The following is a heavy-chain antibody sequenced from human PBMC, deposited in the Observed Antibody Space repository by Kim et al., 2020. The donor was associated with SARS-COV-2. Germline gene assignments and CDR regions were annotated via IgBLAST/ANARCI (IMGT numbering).Heavy chain of an antibody. J-gene: IGHJ5*02. D-gene: IGHD2-2*01. V-gene: IGHV3-30*18. Sequence: GGSLRLSCAASGFSFSSYGMHWVRQAPGKGPEWVAVISYDGSNKYYADSVKGRFTISRDNSKNTLYLQMNSLRAEDTAVYYCAKDRALSTNWFDPWGQGT. CDR1: GFSFSSYG. CDR3: AKDRALSTNWFDP. CDR2: ISYDGSNK.